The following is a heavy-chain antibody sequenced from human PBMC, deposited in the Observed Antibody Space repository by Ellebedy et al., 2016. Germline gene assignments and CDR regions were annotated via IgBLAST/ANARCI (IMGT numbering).Heavy chain of an antibody. D-gene: IGHD6-19*01. CDR2: ISNVCTDN. Sequence: GESLKISCASSGFTFSNYPMNWVRQAPGKGLEWVAFISNVCTDNYYADSVKGRFTISRDNSKDTVYLQMNSLRGDDSAVYYCAMTAGYWGQGTLVTVSS. CDR1: GFTFSNYP. J-gene: IGHJ4*02. CDR3: AMTAGY. V-gene: IGHV3-30*03.